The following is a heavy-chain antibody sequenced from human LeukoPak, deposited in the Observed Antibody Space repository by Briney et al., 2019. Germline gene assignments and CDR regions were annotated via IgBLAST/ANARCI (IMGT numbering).Heavy chain of an antibody. J-gene: IGHJ4*02. Sequence: PGGSLRLSCAASGFTFKNAWMSWVRQAPGKGLEWVAVISYDGSNKYYADSVKGRFTISRDNSKNTLYLQMNSLIAEDTAVYYCAKDRGYCTGGNCYWGNYFDYWGQGTLVTVSS. D-gene: IGHD2-15*01. CDR2: ISYDGSNK. V-gene: IGHV3-30*18. CDR3: AKDRGYCTGGNCYWGNYFDY. CDR1: GFTFKNAW.